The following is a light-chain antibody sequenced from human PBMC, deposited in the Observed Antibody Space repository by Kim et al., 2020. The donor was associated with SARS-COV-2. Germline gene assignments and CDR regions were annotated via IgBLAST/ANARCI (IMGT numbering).Light chain of an antibody. Sequence: SYELTQPLSVSVAPGQTASVSCGGDNIGTKTVHGYQQTPGQAPVLVIFRDHNRPSGIPERFSASKSMNTATLTISRAQVEDEADYYCQVWAGNTYVFGTG. CDR3: QVWAGNTYV. CDR2: RDH. V-gene: IGLV3-9*01. J-gene: IGLJ1*01. CDR1: NIGTKT.